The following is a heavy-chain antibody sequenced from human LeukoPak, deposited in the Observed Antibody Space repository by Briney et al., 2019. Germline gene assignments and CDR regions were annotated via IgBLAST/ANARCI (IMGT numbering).Heavy chain of an antibody. Sequence: GGSLRLSCAASGFTFSNYLMTWVRQAPGKGLEWVANIKQDGTEKYYVDSVKGRFTISRDNAENSLYLQMNGLRAEDTAVYYCTRDTGCPGGTCYSFYDYWGQGTLVTVSS. D-gene: IGHD2-15*01. CDR3: TRDTGCPGGTCYSFYDY. V-gene: IGHV3-7*01. CDR2: IKQDGTEK. CDR1: GFTFSNYL. J-gene: IGHJ4*02.